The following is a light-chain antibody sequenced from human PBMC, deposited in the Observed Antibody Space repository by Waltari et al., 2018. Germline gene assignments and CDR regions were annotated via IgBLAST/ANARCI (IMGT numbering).Light chain of an antibody. CDR2: DLN. CDR3: SSYRRSGIVV. CDR1: SSDVGGYNY. Sequence: QSALTQPASVSGSPGQSITISCTGTSSDVGGYNYVSWYQHHPGKAPKIRIYDLNDRPSGVSNRFSGSKSGNTASLTISGLQAEDEADYYCSSYRRSGIVVFGGGTKLTVL. V-gene: IGLV2-14*03. J-gene: IGLJ2*01.